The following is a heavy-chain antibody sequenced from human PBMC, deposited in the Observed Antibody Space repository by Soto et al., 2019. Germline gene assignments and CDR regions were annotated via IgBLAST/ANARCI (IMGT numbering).Heavy chain of an antibody. CDR1: GYTFTSYG. V-gene: IGHV1-18*01. D-gene: IGHD6-13*01. Sequence: GASVKVSCKASGYTFTSYGISWVRQAPGQGLEWMGWISAYNGNTNYAQKLQGRVTMTTDTSTSTASMELRSLRSDDTAVYYCASPSTSIFHERAAAGPLNYYYSYGMDVWGQGTTVTVSS. CDR2: ISAYNGNT. CDR3: ASPSTSIFHERAAAGPLNYYYSYGMDV. J-gene: IGHJ6*02.